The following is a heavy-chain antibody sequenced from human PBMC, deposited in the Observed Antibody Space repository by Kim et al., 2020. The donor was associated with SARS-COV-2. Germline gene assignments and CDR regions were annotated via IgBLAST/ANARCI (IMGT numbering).Heavy chain of an antibody. J-gene: IGHJ5*02. CDR3: TRIPVEDSGTYGWFDP. CDR1: GGSISSAGYY. Sequence: SETLSLTCTVSGGSISSAGYYWNWVRQLPGKGLEWIGYMSYSGISNYNPPLRSRVFISLDASKSQFSLELSSVTAADTAVYYCTRIPVEDSGTYGWFDPWGQGILVTVSS. D-gene: IGHD3-10*01. V-gene: IGHV4-31*03. CDR2: MSYSGIS.